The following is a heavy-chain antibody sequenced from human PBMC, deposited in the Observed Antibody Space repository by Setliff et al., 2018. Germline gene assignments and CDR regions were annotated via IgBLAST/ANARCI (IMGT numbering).Heavy chain of an antibody. CDR3: ARGRNVEARLFDS. CDR1: GGTFTYYY. V-gene: IGHV4-34*01. J-gene: IGHJ4*02. CDR2: INHTGRT. Sequence: SETLSLTCAASGGTFTYYYWTWIRQPPGKGLEWIGEINHTGRTSYNSSLKSRVTISIDTSKNQFSLNLSSVTAADTAVYYCARGRNVEARLFDSWGQGTLVTVSS. D-gene: IGHD6-6*01.